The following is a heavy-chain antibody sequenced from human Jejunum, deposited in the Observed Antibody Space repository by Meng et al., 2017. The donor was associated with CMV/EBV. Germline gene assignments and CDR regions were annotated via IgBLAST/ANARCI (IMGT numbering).Heavy chain of an antibody. D-gene: IGHD4-23*01. V-gene: IGHV3-9*01. CDR3: AKDVGAYAGFET. Sequence: GFDLDAFAMHWVRQVPGKGLEWVSSISWNSDRIDYAGPVKGRFTMSRDNAENSVYVEMNSLKPEDTALYYCAKDVGAYAGFETWGQGTTVTVSS. CDR2: ISWNSDRI. CDR1: GFDLDAFA. J-gene: IGHJ6*02.